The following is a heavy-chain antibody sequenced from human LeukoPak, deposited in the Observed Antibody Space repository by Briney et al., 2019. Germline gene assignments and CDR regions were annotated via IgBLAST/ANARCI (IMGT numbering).Heavy chain of an antibody. Sequence: SFSSYGMHWVRQPPGKGLEWIGSIYYSGSTYYNPSLKSRVTISVDTSKNQFSLKLSSVTAADTAVYYCARVGTMIVVVDYWGQGTLVTVSS. J-gene: IGHJ4*02. CDR3: ARVGTMIVVVDY. D-gene: IGHD3-22*01. CDR1: SFSSYG. CDR2: IYYSGST. V-gene: IGHV4-39*07.